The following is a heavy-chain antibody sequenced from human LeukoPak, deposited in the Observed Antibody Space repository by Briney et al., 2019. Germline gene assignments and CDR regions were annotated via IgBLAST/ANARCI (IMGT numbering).Heavy chain of an antibody. CDR2: IAASGST. CDR3: AKDNGWLPVY. J-gene: IGHJ4*02. D-gene: IGHD3-9*01. Sequence: PGGSLRLSCAASGFTFSSSAMTWVRQAPGKGLEWVSAIAASGSTFHTESVKGRLTISRDNSKNTLYLQMSSLRAEDTAIYYCAKDNGWLPVYWGQGTLVTVSS. V-gene: IGHV3-23*01. CDR1: GFTFSSSA.